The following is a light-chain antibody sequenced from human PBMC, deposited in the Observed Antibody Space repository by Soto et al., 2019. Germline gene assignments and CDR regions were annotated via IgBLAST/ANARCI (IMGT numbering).Light chain of an antibody. V-gene: IGKV1D-8*03. Sequence: VVSLTLSPSLLSALTGDSVTISCLMSQGISTSLAWYQVKPGKAPRLLIYAASTLESGVPSRFSATVSGTEFSLTITSLQPEDFATYYCQQFFDSPSTFGQGTRLETK. CDR1: QGISTS. CDR2: AAS. CDR3: QQFFDSPST. J-gene: IGKJ5*01.